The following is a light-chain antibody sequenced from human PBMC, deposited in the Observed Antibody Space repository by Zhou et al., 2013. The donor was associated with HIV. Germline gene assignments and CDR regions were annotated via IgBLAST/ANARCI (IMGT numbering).Light chain of an antibody. V-gene: IGKV3-15*01. CDR3: QQYHNWPLT. J-gene: IGKJ4*01. Sequence: EIVMTQSPATLSVSPGERATLSCRASQSISINLAWFQQKPGQAPRLLFYGASTRATGIPARFSGSGSGTEFALTISSLQSEDFAVYYCQQYHNWPLTFGGGTKVEIK. CDR2: GAS. CDR1: QSISIN.